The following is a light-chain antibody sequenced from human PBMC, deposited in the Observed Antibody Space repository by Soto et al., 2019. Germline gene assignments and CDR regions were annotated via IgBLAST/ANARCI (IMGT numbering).Light chain of an antibody. CDR3: SSYTSSSTWV. V-gene: IGLV2-14*01. Sequence: QSVLTQPASVSVSPVQSITISCTGSTSDVGGYNYVSWYQHHPGKSPKLVIYEVSDRPSGVSNRFSGSKSGNTASLTISGSQAEDEADYYCSSYTSSSTWVFGGGTKLTVL. CDR1: TSDVGGYNY. J-gene: IGLJ3*02. CDR2: EVS.